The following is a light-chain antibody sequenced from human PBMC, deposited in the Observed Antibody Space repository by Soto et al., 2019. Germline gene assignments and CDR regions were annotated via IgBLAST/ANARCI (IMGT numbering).Light chain of an antibody. CDR3: QQSYTTPYT. CDR1: QSIASH. V-gene: IGKV1-39*01. J-gene: IGKJ2*01. Sequence: DIEMTQSPSSLSASVGDRVTITCRASQSIASHLNWYQQKPGKAPNPLIYTASSLQSGVPSRFSGSRSGTDFTLTISSLQPEDFAIYFCQQSYTTPYTFGQGTKVDIK. CDR2: TAS.